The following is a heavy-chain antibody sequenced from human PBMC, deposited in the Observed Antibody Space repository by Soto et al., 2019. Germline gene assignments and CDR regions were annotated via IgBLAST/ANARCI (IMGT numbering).Heavy chain of an antibody. D-gene: IGHD3-22*01. Sequence: PGGSLRLSCAGSGFTLSDNYIDWVRQAPGKGLEWVGRSRGTAPGYSTAYAASVKGSFTTTRDESNNSVYLQMNSLKTEDTADYYCVRATDFSDSSGYSGCFDYWGQGTLVTVSS. V-gene: IGHV3-72*01. J-gene: IGHJ4*02. CDR2: SRGTAPGYST. CDR1: GFTLSDNY. CDR3: VRATDFSDSSGYSGCFDY.